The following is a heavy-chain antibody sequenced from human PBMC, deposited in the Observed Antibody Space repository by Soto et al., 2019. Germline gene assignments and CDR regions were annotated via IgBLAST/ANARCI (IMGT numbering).Heavy chain of an antibody. D-gene: IGHD6-19*01. J-gene: IGHJ4*02. Sequence: QVQLVHSGAEVKKPGASVKVSCEASGYTFTSHYIHWVRQAPGQGLEWMGIVNPSGGRTTYAQKFQGRVTMTRDTSTSTVSMEMSSLRSEDTAVYYCARASGWHSSELDFFDYWGQGTLVSVSS. CDR1: GYTFTSHY. CDR3: ARASGWHSSELDFFDY. V-gene: IGHV1-46*01. CDR2: VNPSGGRT.